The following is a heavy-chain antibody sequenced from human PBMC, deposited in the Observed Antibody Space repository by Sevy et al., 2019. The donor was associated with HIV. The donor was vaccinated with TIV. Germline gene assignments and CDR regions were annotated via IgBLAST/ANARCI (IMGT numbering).Heavy chain of an antibody. CDR1: GGSISSLNYY. J-gene: IGHJ3*01. D-gene: IGHD1-26*01. Sequence: SETLSLTCTVSGGSISSLNYYWSWIRQHPGKGLEWIGYISYSGRTSYNPSLKSRLTISLDTSKNQFSLRLSSVTAADTALFHCARANAYLTSDAFDLWGQGTMVTVSS. CDR2: ISYSGRT. V-gene: IGHV4-31*03. CDR3: ARANAYLTSDAFDL.